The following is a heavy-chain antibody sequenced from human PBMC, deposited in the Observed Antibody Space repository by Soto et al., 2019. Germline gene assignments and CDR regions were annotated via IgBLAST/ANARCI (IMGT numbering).Heavy chain of an antibody. CDR1: GGSISSYY. V-gene: IGHV4-59*01. J-gene: IGHJ5*02. CDR2: IYYSGST. Sequence: SETLSLTCTVSGGSISSYYWSWIRQPPGKGLEWIGYIYYSGSTNYNPSLKSRVTISVDTSKNQFSLKLSSVTAADTAVYYRARDGGYYDILTGPSKNWFDPWGQGTLVTVSS. D-gene: IGHD3-9*01. CDR3: ARDGGYYDILTGPSKNWFDP.